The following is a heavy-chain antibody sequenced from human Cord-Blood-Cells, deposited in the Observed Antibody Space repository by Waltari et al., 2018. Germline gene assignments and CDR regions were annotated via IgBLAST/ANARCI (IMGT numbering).Heavy chain of an antibody. D-gene: IGHD5-18*01. CDR3: ARWIQLWFFDY. CDR1: GGSISSSSYY. V-gene: IGHV4-39*01. Sequence: QLQLQESGPGLVKPSETLSLTCPVSGGSISSSSYYWGWLRQPPGKGLEWIGSIYYSGSTYYNPSLKSRVTISVDTSKNQFSLKLSSVTAADTAVYYCARWIQLWFFDYWGQGTLVTVSS. CDR2: IYYSGST. J-gene: IGHJ4*02.